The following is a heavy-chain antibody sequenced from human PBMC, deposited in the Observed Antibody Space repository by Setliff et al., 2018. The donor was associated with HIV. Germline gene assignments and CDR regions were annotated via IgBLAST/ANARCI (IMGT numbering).Heavy chain of an antibody. CDR2: INNDGRT. Sequence: PGGSLRLSCEASGFTFNNHAMTWVRQAPGKGLEWVSAINNDGRTYYADSVKGRFTISRDNSGNMLYLQLNSLRADDTAVYYCAKSLVPGVIMTAYDYWGQGTLVTVSS. CDR3: AKSLVPGVIMTAYDY. CDR1: GFTFNNHA. J-gene: IGHJ4*02. V-gene: IGHV3-23*01. D-gene: IGHD3-10*01.